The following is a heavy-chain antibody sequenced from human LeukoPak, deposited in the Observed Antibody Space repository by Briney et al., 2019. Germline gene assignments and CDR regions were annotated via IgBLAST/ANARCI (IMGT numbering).Heavy chain of an antibody. CDR1: GFTSSRYS. J-gene: IGHJ4*02. CDR3: ARAIAVAGTESHDY. CDR2: ISSSSSYI. Sequence: GGSLRLSCAASGFTSSRYSMNWVRQAPGKGLEWVSSISSSSSYIYYADSVKGRFTISRDNARNSLYLQMNSLRAEDTAVYYCARAIAVAGTESHDYWGQGTLVTVSS. V-gene: IGHV3-21*01. D-gene: IGHD6-19*01.